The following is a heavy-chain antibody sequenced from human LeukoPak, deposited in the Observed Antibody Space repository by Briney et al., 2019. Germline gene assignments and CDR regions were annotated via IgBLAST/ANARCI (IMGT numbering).Heavy chain of an antibody. CDR3: ARVPCNYGDYPIFDY. CDR2: IYTSGST. CDR1: GGSISSYY. Sequence: PSETLSLTCTVSGGSISSYYWSWIRQPAGKGLEWIGRIYTSGSTNYNPSLKSRVTMSIDTSKNQFSLKLSSVTAADTAVYYCARVPCNYGDYPIFDYWGQGTLVTVSS. J-gene: IGHJ4*02. D-gene: IGHD4-17*01. V-gene: IGHV4-4*07.